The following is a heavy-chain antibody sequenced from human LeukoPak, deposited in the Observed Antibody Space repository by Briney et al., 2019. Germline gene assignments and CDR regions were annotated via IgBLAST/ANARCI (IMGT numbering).Heavy chain of an antibody. CDR1: GFTFSNYG. CDR3: AKLRGVAAAGTGYSDP. J-gene: IGHJ5*01. D-gene: IGHD6-13*01. V-gene: IGHV3-30*18. CDR2: ISYDGSNK. Sequence: GGSLRLSCAASGFTFSNYGMHWVRQAPGKGLEWVAVISYDGSNKYYADSVKGRFTISRDNSKNTLYLQMNSLRGEDTAVYYCAKLRGVAAAGTGYSDPWGQGTLVTVSS.